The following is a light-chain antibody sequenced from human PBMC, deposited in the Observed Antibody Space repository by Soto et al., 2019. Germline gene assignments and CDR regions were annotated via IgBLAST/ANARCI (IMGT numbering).Light chain of an antibody. Sequence: DIQMTQSPSTLSASVEDRVTITCRASQSISAWLAWYQQKPGKAPKLLVYKASTLETGVPSRFSGSGSGTEFTRTISSLQPDEFATYYCHQYHKFPYTFGQGTKLEIK. CDR3: HQYHKFPYT. CDR1: QSISAW. V-gene: IGKV1-5*03. CDR2: KAS. J-gene: IGKJ2*01.